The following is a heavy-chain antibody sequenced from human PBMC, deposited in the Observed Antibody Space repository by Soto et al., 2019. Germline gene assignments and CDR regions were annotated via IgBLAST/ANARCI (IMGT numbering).Heavy chain of an antibody. V-gene: IGHV3-48*02. CDR2: ISSNSDTT. J-gene: IGHJ4*02. Sequence: LVESGGDLVYPGGSLRLSCVASGFRFGDHSMNWVRQAPGKELQWISYISSNSDTTYYADSVKGRFTVSRDNAKNALFLQMNSLRDDDTATYYCARLPKGSLVTAWGQGARVTVSS. D-gene: IGHD2-21*02. CDR3: ARLPKGSLVTA. CDR1: GFRFGDHS.